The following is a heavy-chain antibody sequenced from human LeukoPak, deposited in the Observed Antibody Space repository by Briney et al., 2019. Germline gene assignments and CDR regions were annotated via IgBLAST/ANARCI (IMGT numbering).Heavy chain of an antibody. CDR2: INPNSGGT. J-gene: IGHJ4*02. V-gene: IGHV1-2*02. CDR3: ARGGWVRGVITRNGLDY. D-gene: IGHD3-10*01. Sequence: ASVKVSCKASGYTFTGYYMHWVRQAPGQGLEWMGWINPNSGGTNCAQKFQGRVTMTRDTSISTAYMDLSSLRSDDTAVYYCARGGWVRGVITRNGLDYWGQGTLVTVSS. CDR1: GYTFTGYY.